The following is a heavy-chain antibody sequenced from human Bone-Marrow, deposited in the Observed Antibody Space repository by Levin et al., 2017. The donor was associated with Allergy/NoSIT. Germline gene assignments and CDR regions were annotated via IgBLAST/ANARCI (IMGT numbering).Heavy chain of an antibody. CDR2: IYRSGAA. D-gene: IGHD2-2*01. V-gene: IGHV4-30-2*01. CDR1: GASFNSDDYS. J-gene: IGHJ4*02. CDR3: VGAVPATRYFDL. Sequence: SQTLSLTCGVSGASFNSDDYSWSWIRQPPGKGLEWIGYIYRSGAAHYNPSLKSRLTISVDTSKSQFSLNLRSVTAADTATYYCVGAVPATRYFDLWGQGTLVTVSS.